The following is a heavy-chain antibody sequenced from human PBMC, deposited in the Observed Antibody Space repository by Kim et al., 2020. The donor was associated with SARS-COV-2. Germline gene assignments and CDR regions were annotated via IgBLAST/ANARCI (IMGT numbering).Heavy chain of an antibody. CDR1: GYTFTSYA. V-gene: IGHV1-3*01. CDR3: AREAPIAAAADYFDY. D-gene: IGHD6-13*01. Sequence: ASVKVSCKASGYTFTSYAMHWVRQAPGQRLEWMGWINAGNGNTKYSQKFQGRVTITRDTSASTAYMELSSLRSEDTAVYYCAREAPIAAAADYFDYWGQGTLVTVSS. CDR2: INAGNGNT. J-gene: IGHJ4*02.